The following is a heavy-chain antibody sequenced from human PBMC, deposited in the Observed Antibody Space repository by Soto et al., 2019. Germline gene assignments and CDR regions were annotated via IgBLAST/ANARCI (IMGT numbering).Heavy chain of an antibody. CDR3: ARRAFGSSRSFDL. D-gene: IGHD6-6*01. CDR1: GFAFSSHP. J-gene: IGHJ3*01. CDR2: ISDGGDLT. V-gene: IGHV3-23*01. Sequence: SLRLSCAASGFAFSSHPMSWVRQAPERGLGWVSGISDGGDLTYNADSVKGRFTISRDNSKNILFLQMNSLRVEDTALYYCARRAFGSSRSFDLWGQGTMVTV.